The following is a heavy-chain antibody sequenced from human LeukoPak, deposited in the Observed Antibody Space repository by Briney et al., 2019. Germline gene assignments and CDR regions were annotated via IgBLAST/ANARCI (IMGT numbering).Heavy chain of an antibody. CDR3: ARHGGSGWSDDYFDY. V-gene: IGHV5-51*01. Sequence: GESLKISCKGSGYSFTSYWIGWVRQMPGKGLEWMGIIYPGDSDTRYSPSFQGQVTISADKSISTTYLQWSSLEAPDTAMYYCARHGGSGWSDDYFDYWGQGTLVTVSS. J-gene: IGHJ4*02. CDR2: IYPGDSDT. CDR1: GYSFTSYW. D-gene: IGHD6-19*01.